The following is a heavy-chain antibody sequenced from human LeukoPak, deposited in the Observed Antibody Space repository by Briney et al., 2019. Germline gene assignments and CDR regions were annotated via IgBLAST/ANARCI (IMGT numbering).Heavy chain of an antibody. V-gene: IGHV3-9*01. CDR2: ISWSSGSI. D-gene: IGHD2-21*02. J-gene: IGHJ4*02. CDR3: ALLAYCGGDCYSFDY. CDR1: GFTFDDYD. Sequence: TGRSLRLSCAASGFTFDDYDMLWVRQAPGKGLEWVSCISWSSGSIGYADSVKGRFTISRDNAKNSLYLQMNSLRAEDTALYYCALLAYCGGDCYSFDYWGQGTLVTVSS.